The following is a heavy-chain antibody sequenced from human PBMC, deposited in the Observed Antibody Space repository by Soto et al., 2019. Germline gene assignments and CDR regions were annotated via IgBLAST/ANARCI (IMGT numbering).Heavy chain of an antibody. J-gene: IGHJ4*02. V-gene: IGHV3-23*01. Sequence: WGSLRLSCAASGVTFRNFDMTWVRQAPGKGLEWVSTVSGCGENTHYSDPVNGLFAISNDNSQNSFHLHITSPGADATPTYCCAKAVGYGGSLFDFWGKGTQVTVPS. D-gene: IGHD2-15*01. CDR2: VSGCGENT. CDR1: GVTFRNFD. CDR3: AKAVGYGGSLFDF.